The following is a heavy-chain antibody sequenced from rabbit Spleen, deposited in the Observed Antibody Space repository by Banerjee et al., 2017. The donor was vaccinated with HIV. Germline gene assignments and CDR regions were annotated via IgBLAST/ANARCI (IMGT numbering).Heavy chain of an antibody. J-gene: IGHJ6*01. CDR2: ITGSSSGCT. CDR1: GFSFSSKAY. D-gene: IGHD8-1*01. CDR3: ARDAGSSFSSYGMDL. Sequence: EESGGGLVKPGASLTLTCTASGFSFSSKAYMCWVRQAPGKGLEWISGITGSSSGCTVSATWAKGRFTISKTSSTTVTLQMTSLTVADTATYFCARDAGSSFSSYGMDLWGQGTLVTVS. V-gene: IGHV1S40*01.